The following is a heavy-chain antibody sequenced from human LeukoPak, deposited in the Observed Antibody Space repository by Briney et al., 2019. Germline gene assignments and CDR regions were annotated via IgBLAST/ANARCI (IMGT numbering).Heavy chain of an antibody. CDR1: GGSFSGYY. D-gene: IGHD3-10*01. CDR3: AGHDDSGVGGPTPPAFDI. CDR2: INHSGST. J-gene: IGHJ3*02. Sequence: SETLSLTCAVYGGSFSGYYWSWIRQPPGKGLEWIGEINHSGSTNYNPSLKSRVTISVDTSKNQFSLKLNSVAAADTAVYYCAGHDDSGVGGPTPPAFDIWGLGTMVTVSS. V-gene: IGHV4-34*01.